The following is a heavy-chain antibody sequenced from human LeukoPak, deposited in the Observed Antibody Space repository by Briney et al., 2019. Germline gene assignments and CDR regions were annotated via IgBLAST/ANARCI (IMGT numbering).Heavy chain of an antibody. Sequence: GGSLRLSCAASGFTVSSNYMSWVRQAPGKGLEWVSVIYSGCSTYYADSVKGRFTISRDNSKDTLYLQMNSLRAEDTAVYYCARGAYSSGWYLDYWGQGTLVTVSS. CDR3: ARGAYSSGWYLDY. J-gene: IGHJ4*02. CDR1: GFTVSSNY. CDR2: IYSGCST. V-gene: IGHV3-66*01. D-gene: IGHD6-19*01.